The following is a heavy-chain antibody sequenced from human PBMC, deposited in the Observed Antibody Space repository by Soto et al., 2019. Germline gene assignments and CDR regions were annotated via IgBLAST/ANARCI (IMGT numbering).Heavy chain of an antibody. Sequence: SETLSLTCAVDGGSFSGNYWGWIRQPPGKGLEWIGEINHSGSTNYNPSLKSRVTISVDTSKNQFSLKLSSVTAADTAVYYCARDYYYGMDVWGQGTTVTVSS. CDR2: INHSGST. CDR3: ARDYYYGMDV. V-gene: IGHV4-34*01. J-gene: IGHJ6*02. CDR1: GGSFSGNY.